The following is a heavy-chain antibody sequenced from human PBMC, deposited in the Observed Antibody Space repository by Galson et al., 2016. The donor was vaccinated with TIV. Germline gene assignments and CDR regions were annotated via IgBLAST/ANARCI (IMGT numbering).Heavy chain of an antibody. V-gene: IGHV3-74*03. D-gene: IGHD3-3*01. CDR1: GFTLSSYW. CDR3: ARGPEYYDFWNGFSGDYFDY. J-gene: IGHJ4*02. Sequence: SLRLSCAASGFTLSSYWMHWVRQAPGKGLVWLSRINSDGRTITYADSVEGRFTFSRDNAKNTLYLQMNSLRADDTAVYYCARGPEYYDFWNGFSGDYFDYWGQATLVTVSS. CDR2: INSDGRTI.